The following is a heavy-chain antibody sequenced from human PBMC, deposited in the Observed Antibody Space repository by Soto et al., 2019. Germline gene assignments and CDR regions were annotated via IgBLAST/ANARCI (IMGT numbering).Heavy chain of an antibody. J-gene: IGHJ6*02. V-gene: IGHV4-39*01. CDR1: SGSISSNSYL. Sequence: SETLSLTCSVSSGSISSNSYLWGWIRQPPGKGLEWIGAILYSGDTYYSESLKSRVTMSVDTAKNQFSLKLNSVTAADTAVYYCARQGRNTKIVILRHYATDFGGQGTAVTVSS. CDR2: ILYSGDT. CDR3: ARQGRNTKIVILRHYATDF. D-gene: IGHD3-22*01.